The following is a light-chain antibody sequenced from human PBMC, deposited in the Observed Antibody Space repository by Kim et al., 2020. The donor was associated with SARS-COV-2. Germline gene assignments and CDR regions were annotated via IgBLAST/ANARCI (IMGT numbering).Light chain of an antibody. CDR1: CLRSYY. CDR3: TSRDTNDHVV. V-gene: IGLV3-19*01. J-gene: IGLJ2*01. CDR2: ANN. Sequence: SSELTQDPAVSVALGQTVRITCQGDCLRSYYTTWYQQKPGQAPLVVIYANNNRPSGIPDRFSCFSSGNTASLTLPGTQAGAEADFSCTSRDTNDHVVFDG.